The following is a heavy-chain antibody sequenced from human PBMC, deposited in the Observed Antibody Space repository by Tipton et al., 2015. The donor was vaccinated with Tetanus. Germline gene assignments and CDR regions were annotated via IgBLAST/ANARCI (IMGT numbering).Heavy chain of an antibody. CDR2: IYPGDSDT. J-gene: IGHJ4*02. CDR1: GYIFNNYW. D-gene: IGHD2-8*01. V-gene: IGHV5-51*01. CDR3: ARAHCTDGACNFDF. Sequence: QLVQSGGEVKKPGESLKISCEGSGYIFNNYWIGWVRQKPGKGLEWMGIIYPGDSDTRYSPSFQGQVTIPVDKSINTAYLQWSSLKASDTSMFYCARAHCTDGACNFDFWGQGALVTVAS.